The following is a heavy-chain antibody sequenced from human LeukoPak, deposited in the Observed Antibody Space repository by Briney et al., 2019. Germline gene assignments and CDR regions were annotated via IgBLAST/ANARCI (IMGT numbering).Heavy chain of an antibody. V-gene: IGHV4-59*01. CDR1: GGSISSSY. J-gene: IGHJ6*02. Sequence: SETLSLTCTVSGGSISSSYWSWIRQPLGKGLEWIGYIYYSGTTDYNPSLRSRVTISVDTPKNQFSPKLSSVTAADTAVYYCARDFAVTTAYYYGVDVWGQGITVTVSS. D-gene: IGHD4-17*01. CDR2: IYYSGTT. CDR3: ARDFAVTTAYYYGVDV.